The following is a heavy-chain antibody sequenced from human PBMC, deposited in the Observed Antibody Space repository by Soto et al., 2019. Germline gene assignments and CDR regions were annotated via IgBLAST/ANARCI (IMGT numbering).Heavy chain of an antibody. CDR1: GFTFSSYW. CDR3: AREYYDILTGYYKSYYYYYMDV. J-gene: IGHJ6*03. D-gene: IGHD3-9*01. V-gene: IGHV3-7*01. Sequence: EVQLVESGGGLVQPGGSLRLSCAASGFTFSSYWMSWVRQAPGKGLEWVANIKQDGSEKYYVDSVKGRFTISRDNAKNSLYLQMNSLRAEDTAVYYCAREYYDILTGYYKSYYYYYMDVWGKGTTVTVSS. CDR2: IKQDGSEK.